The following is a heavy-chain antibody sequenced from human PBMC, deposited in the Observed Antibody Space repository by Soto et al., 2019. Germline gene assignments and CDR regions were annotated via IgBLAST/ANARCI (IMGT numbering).Heavy chain of an antibody. D-gene: IGHD4-17*01. CDR1: GFTFSSYA. J-gene: IGHJ6*02. Sequence: PGGSLRLCCAASGFTFSSYAMSWVRQAPGKGLEWVSAISGSGGSTYYADSVKGRFTISRDNSKNTLYLQMNSLRAEDTAVYYCAKDLGYGDYTCYGMDVWGQGTTVTVSS. V-gene: IGHV3-23*01. CDR2: ISGSGGST. CDR3: AKDLGYGDYTCYGMDV.